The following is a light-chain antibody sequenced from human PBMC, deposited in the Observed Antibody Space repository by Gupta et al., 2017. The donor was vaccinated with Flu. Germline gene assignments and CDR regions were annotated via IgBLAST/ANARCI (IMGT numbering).Light chain of an antibody. CDR1: QSLLYKNGNNN. CDR3: RQALATPIT. CDR2: LNS. V-gene: IGKV2-28*01. J-gene: IGKJ5*01. Sequence: DILLTQSPLSLSVTPGEPASISCTSTQSLLYKNGNNNLDWYMQRPGQSPKLLIYLNSRRASGVPDRFRDSGSGTAFTLRISRVEADDFGTYYCRQALATPITFGQGTRLEI.